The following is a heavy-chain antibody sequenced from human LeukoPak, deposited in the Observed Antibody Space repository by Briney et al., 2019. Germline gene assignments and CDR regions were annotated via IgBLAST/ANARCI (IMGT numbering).Heavy chain of an antibody. J-gene: IGHJ3*02. V-gene: IGHV4-59*01. CDR3: ARVRDGSSFSAFDM. Sequence: SETLSLTCTVSGGSITSYYWSWIRQPPGKGLEWIGCIYYSGTTNYNPSLKSRVTISVDTSKNQFSRKLSSVTAADTAVYYCARVRDGSSFSAFDMWGQGTMVTVSS. D-gene: IGHD1-26*01. CDR1: GGSITSYY. CDR2: IYYSGTT.